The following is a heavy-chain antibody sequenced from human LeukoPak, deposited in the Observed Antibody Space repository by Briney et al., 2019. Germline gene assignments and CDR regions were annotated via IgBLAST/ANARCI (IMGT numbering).Heavy chain of an antibody. V-gene: IGHV1-69*04. CDR1: GGTFSSYA. Sequence: SVKVSCKASGGTFSSYAISWVRQAPGQGLEWMGRIIPIFGIANYAQKFQGGVTITADKSTSTAYMELSSLRSEDTAVYYCARGDSGSYYYGMDVWGQGTTVTVSS. CDR3: ARGDSGSYYYGMDV. D-gene: IGHD1-26*01. J-gene: IGHJ6*02. CDR2: IIPIFGIA.